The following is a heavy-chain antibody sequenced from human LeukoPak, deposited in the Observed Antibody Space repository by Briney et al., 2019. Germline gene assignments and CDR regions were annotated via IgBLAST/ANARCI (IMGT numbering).Heavy chain of an antibody. Sequence: GGSLRLSCVASGFTFSSYWMHWVRHAPGKGLVWVSRINPDGSSKTYADSVKGRFTISRDNAKNTLYLQMNSLGAEDTAVYYCASPNGRSVAGIDYWGQGTLVTVSS. CDR3: ASPNGRSVAGIDY. CDR2: INPDGSSK. CDR1: GFTFSSYW. V-gene: IGHV3-74*03. D-gene: IGHD6-19*01. J-gene: IGHJ4*02.